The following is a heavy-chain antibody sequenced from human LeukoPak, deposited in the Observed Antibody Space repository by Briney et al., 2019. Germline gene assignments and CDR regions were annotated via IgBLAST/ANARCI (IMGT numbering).Heavy chain of an antibody. CDR3: ASNTYYYDSSGYRLDAFDI. CDR2: INPNSGGT. CDR1: GYTFTDYY. D-gene: IGHD3-22*01. Sequence: GASVKVSCKASGYTFTDYYMHWVRQAPGQGLEWMGWINPNSGGTNYAQKFQGRVTMTRDTSISTAYMELSRLRSDDTAVYYCASNTYYYDSSGYRLDAFDIWGQGTMVTVSS. J-gene: IGHJ3*02. V-gene: IGHV1-2*02.